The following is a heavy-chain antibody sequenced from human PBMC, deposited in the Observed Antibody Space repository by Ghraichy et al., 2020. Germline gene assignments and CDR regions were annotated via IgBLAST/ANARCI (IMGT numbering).Heavy chain of an antibody. D-gene: IGHD2-2*01. CDR1: GYTFTSHG. J-gene: IGHJ6*02. CDR3: ARDLVVPAASGMYYYYYGMDV. CDR2: INVYIDSR. Sequence: ASVKVSCKASGYTFTSHGISWVRQAPGQGLEWMGWINVYIDSRNYAQKLQGRVTMTTDTSTSTAYMELRSLRFDDTAVYYCARDLVVPAASGMYYYYYGMDVWGQGTTVTVSS. V-gene: IGHV1-18*04.